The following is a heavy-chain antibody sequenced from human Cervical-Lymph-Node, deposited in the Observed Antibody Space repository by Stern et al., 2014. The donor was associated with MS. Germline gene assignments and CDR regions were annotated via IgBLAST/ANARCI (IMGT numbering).Heavy chain of an antibody. J-gene: IGHJ4*02. CDR3: TTFADGRDY. V-gene: IGHV1-24*01. Sequence: VQLVQSGAEVKKPGASVKVSCKVSGYTLTKLYMHWVRPAPGKGLEWVGGFDPEEGETVYAQRFQGRVTMTEDTSTDTTYMELSSLRSEDTAVYYCTTFADGRDYWGQGTLVVVSS. CDR2: FDPEEGET. D-gene: IGHD1-26*01. CDR1: GYTLTKLY.